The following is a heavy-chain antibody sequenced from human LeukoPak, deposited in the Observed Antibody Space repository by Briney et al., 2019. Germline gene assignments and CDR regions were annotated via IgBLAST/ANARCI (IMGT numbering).Heavy chain of an antibody. CDR1: GGSISSSSYY. Sequence: PAETPSLTCTVSGGSISSSSYYWGWIRQPPGKGLEWIGSIYCSGSTYYNPSLKRRVTISVDTSKNQFSLKLSSVTAADTAVYYCARLVAVASYYFDYWGQGTLVTVSS. CDR3: ARLVAVASYYFDY. D-gene: IGHD6-19*01. J-gene: IGHJ4*02. V-gene: IGHV4-39*01. CDR2: IYCSGST.